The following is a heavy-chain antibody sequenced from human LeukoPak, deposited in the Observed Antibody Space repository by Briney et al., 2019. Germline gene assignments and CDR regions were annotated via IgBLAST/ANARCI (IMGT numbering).Heavy chain of an antibody. Sequence: GGSLRLSCAASGFTFSDYYMSWIRQAPGKGLEWVSYISSSGSTIYYADTVKGRFTISRDSAKNSLYVQMDSLRAEDTAVYYCARDLSYGSSLYYYFDYWGQGTPVTVSS. CDR2: ISSSGSTI. V-gene: IGHV3-11*04. CDR1: GFTFSDYY. D-gene: IGHD6-19*01. CDR3: ARDLSYGSSLYYYFDY. J-gene: IGHJ4*02.